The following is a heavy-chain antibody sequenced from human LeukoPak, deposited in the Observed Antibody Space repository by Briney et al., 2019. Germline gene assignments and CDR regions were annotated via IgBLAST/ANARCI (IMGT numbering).Heavy chain of an antibody. J-gene: IGHJ4*02. V-gene: IGHV3-23*01. D-gene: IGHD5-18*01. CDR2: ISGSGGST. Sequence: PGGSLRLSCAASGFTLSSYAMSWVRQAPGKGLEWVSAISGSGGSTYYADSVKGRFTISRDNSKNTLYLQMNSLRAEDTAVYYCATLLGGYSYGLLFDYWGQGTLVTVSS. CDR3: ATLLGGYSYGLLFDY. CDR1: GFTLSSYA.